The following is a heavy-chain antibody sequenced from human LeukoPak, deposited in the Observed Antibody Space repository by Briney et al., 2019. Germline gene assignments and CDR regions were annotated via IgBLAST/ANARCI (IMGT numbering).Heavy chain of an antibody. Sequence: GGSLRLSCAASGFTVSSNYMTWVRQAPGKGLEWVSVIYNTGSTYYAESVTGRFTISRDNSKNTLYLQMNSLRAEDTAVYYCARGYTYSSPAFPYWGQGTLVTVSS. V-gene: IGHV3-66*01. D-gene: IGHD2-2*02. J-gene: IGHJ4*02. CDR3: ARGYTYSSPAFPY. CDR2: IYNTGST. CDR1: GFTVSSNY.